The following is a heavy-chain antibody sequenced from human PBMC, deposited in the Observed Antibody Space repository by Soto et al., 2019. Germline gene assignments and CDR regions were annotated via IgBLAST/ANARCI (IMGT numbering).Heavy chain of an antibody. J-gene: IGHJ4*02. V-gene: IGHV4-59*01. CDR2: IYDSGTA. D-gene: IGHD3-16*01. CDR1: GGSISSYY. CDR3: YGSGGN. Sequence: SQTLSLTCTVSGGSISSYYWSWIRQPPGKGLEWIGHIYDSGTANYNPSLKSRGTISVDTSKNQFSLNLSSVTAADTAIYYCYGSGGNWCQGPLVTVS.